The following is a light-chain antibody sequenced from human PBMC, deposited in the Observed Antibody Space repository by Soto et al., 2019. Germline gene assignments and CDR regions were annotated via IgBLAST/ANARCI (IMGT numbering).Light chain of an antibody. CDR3: QQYNNWPPWT. CDR1: QSVDNN. CDR2: GAS. J-gene: IGKJ1*01. V-gene: IGKV3-15*01. Sequence: ETVLTQSPATLSVSPVERATLSCMASQSVDNNLAWYQQKPGQAPRLLIYGASTRATGIPARFSGRGSGTEFTLTISSLQSEDFAVYYCQQYNNWPPWTFGQGTKVDIK.